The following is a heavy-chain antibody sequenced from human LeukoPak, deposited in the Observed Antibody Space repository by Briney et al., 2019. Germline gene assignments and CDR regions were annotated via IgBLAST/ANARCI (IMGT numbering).Heavy chain of an antibody. V-gene: IGHV3-48*03. D-gene: IGHD3-16*02. Sequence: GGSLRLSCADSGFTFSNYEMNWVRQAPGKGLEWLSYISSRGSLIYYADSVKGRFTISRDNSKNTLYLQMNSLRAEDTAVYYCAKDLMITFGGVIGELDYWGQGTLVTVSS. J-gene: IGHJ4*02. CDR1: GFTFSNYE. CDR3: AKDLMITFGGVIGELDY. CDR2: ISSRGSLI.